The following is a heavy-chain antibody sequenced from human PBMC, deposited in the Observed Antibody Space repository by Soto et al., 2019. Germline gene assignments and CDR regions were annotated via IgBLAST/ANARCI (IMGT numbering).Heavy chain of an antibody. CDR1: GGSISSGGYY. D-gene: IGHD3-16*01. CDR3: GRVAGGGTSMGPSCYYMDV. CDR2: IYYIGSN. V-gene: IGHV4-31*03. Sequence: QVQLQESGPGLVKPSQTLSLTCTVSGGSISSGGYYWSWIRQHPGKGLEWIGYIYYIGSNYYNPSLESRGTISVETSKNLFSLKLTSVTAADTAVYFCGRVAGGGTSMGPSCYYMDVWGKGTTVTVSS. J-gene: IGHJ6*03.